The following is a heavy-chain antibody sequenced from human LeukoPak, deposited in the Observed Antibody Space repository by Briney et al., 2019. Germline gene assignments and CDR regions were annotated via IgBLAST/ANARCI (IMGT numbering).Heavy chain of an antibody. V-gene: IGHV1-18*01. J-gene: IGHJ4*02. Sequence: ASVKVSCKASGYTFTSYGISWVRQAPGQGLEWMGWISVYNGNTNYAQKLQGRVTMTTDTSTSTAYMELRSLRSDDTAVYYCAKYYYDSSDYYYSFDYWGQGTLVTVSS. CDR2: ISVYNGNT. CDR3: AKYYYDSSDYYYSFDY. CDR1: GYTFTSYG. D-gene: IGHD3-22*01.